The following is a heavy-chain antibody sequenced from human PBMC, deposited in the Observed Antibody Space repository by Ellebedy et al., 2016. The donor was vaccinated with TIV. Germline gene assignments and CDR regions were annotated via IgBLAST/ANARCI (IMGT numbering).Heavy chain of an antibody. J-gene: IGHJ3*02. CDR1: GGSISSYY. Sequence: MPSETLSLTCTVSGGSISSYYWSRIRQPPGKGLEWIGYIYYSGSTNYNPSLKSRVTISVDTSKNQFSLKLSSVTAADTAVYYCARIPWSGYQNDAFDIWGQGTMVTVSS. CDR2: IYYSGST. V-gene: IGHV4-59*08. D-gene: IGHD3-3*01. CDR3: ARIPWSGYQNDAFDI.